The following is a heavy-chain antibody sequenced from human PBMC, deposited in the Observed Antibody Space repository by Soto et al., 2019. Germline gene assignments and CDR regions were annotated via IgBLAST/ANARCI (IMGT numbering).Heavy chain of an antibody. D-gene: IGHD2-15*01. CDR2: IIPIFGTA. Sequence: QVQLVQSGAEVKKPGSSVKVSCKASGGTFSSYAISWVRQAPGQGLEWMGGIIPIFGTANYAQKFQGRVTITADESTSTAYMELSSLRSEDTAVYYCARVHPHCSGVSCYSPYYYYYGMDVCGQGTTVTVSS. J-gene: IGHJ6*02. V-gene: IGHV1-69*01. CDR3: ARVHPHCSGVSCYSPYYYYYGMDV. CDR1: GGTFSSYA.